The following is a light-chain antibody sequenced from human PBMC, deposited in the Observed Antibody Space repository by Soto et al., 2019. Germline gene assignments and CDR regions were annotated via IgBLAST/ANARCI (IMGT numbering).Light chain of an antibody. CDR1: SGSIASNY. CDR3: QSYDSSNQV. V-gene: IGLV6-57*03. Sequence: NFMLTQPHSVSESPGKTVTISCTRSSGSIASNYVQWYQQRPGSAPTTVIYEDNQRPSGVPDRFSGSIDSSSNSASLTISGLKTEHEADYYCQSYDSSNQVFGGGTKLTVL. J-gene: IGLJ2*01. CDR2: EDN.